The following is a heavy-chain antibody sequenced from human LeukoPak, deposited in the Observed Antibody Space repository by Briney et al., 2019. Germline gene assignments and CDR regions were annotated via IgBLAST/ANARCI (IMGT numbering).Heavy chain of an antibody. Sequence: PSDTLSLTCAVSGYSISSSNWWGWIRQPPGKGLEWIGYIYYSGSIYYNPSLKSRVTMSVDTSKNQFSLKLSSVTAVDTAVYYCAREDHTYYYGSGSYDYWGQGTLVTVSS. D-gene: IGHD3-10*01. J-gene: IGHJ4*02. CDR1: GYSISSSNW. CDR2: IYYSGSI. CDR3: AREDHTYYYGSGSYDY. V-gene: IGHV4-28*03.